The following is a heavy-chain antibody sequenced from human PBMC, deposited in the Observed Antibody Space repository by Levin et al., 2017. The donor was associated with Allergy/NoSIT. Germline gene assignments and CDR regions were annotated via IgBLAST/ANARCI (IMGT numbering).Heavy chain of an antibody. CDR1: GFSLSGYA. Sequence: QTGGSLRLSCAGSGFSLSGYAMHWVRQAPGKGLEWVAVMSYDGNNKYYADAVKGRFTISRDNSQNTVYLHMNSLRAEDTAVYYCAKDGGVGVFYHMDVWGKGTTVTVSS. CDR3: AKDGGVGVFYHMDV. CDR2: MSYDGNNK. D-gene: IGHD3-16*01. V-gene: IGHV3-30*18. J-gene: IGHJ6*03.